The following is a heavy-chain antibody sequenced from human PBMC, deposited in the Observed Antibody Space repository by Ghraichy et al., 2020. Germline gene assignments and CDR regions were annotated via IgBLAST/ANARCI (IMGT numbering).Heavy chain of an antibody. D-gene: IGHD3-22*01. CDR2: ISSNGGST. Sequence: GGSLRLSCAASGFTFSSYAMHWVRQAPGKGLEYVSAISSNGGSTYYANSVKGRFTISRDNSKNTLYLQMGSLRAEDMAVYYCVTMIVGKRYYFDYWGQGTLVTVSS. CDR3: VTMIVGKRYYFDY. V-gene: IGHV3-64*01. J-gene: IGHJ4*02. CDR1: GFTFSSYA.